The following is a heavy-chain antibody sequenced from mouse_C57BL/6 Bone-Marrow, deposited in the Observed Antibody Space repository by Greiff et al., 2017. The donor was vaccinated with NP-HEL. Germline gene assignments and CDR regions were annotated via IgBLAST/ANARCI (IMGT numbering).Heavy chain of an antibody. CDR2: INPSTGGT. Sequence: VQLQQSGPELVKPGASVKISCKASGYSFTGYYMNWVKQSPEKSLEWIGEINPSTGGTTYNQKFKAKATLTVDKSSSTAYMQLKSLTSEDSAVYYCARGTYGNPYYYAMDYWGQGTSVTVSS. CDR3: ARGTYGNPYYYAMDY. J-gene: IGHJ4*01. D-gene: IGHD2-1*01. CDR1: GYSFTGYY. V-gene: IGHV1-42*01.